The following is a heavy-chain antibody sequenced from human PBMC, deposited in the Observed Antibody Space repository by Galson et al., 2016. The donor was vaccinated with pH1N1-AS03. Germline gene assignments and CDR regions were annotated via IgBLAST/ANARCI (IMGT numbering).Heavy chain of an antibody. V-gene: IGHV3-7*01. CDR3: AIDRDFKIGDAWYDALDI. D-gene: IGHD2-21*01. CDR2: IQQREGQK. J-gene: IGHJ3*02. Sequence: SLRLSCAGSGFTFSEYWMQWVRQAPGKGLEWVATIQQREGQKYYVDSVKGRFTVSRDDAMKSMYLELNSLSVEDTAVYYCAIDRDFKIGDAWYDALDIWGQGTVLTVSS. CDR1: GFTFSEYW.